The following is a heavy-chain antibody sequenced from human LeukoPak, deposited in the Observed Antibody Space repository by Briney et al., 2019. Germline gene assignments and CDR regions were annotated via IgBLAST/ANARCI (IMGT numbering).Heavy chain of an antibody. J-gene: IGHJ4*02. CDR3: ARGRGSTSRY. D-gene: IGHD5-12*01. CDR2: ISTYNGNT. CDR1: GYTFTSYG. V-gene: IGHV1-18*01. Sequence: VASVKVSCKASGYTFTSYGITWVRQAPGQGLEWMGWISTYNGNTNYAQNLQGRVTMTADTSTSTAYMELRSLISDDTAVYYCARGRGSTSRYWGKGTLVTVSS.